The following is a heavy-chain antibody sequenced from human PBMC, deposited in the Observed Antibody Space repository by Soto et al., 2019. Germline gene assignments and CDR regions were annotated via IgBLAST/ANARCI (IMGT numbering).Heavy chain of an antibody. J-gene: IGHJ4*02. D-gene: IGHD5-18*01. Sequence: SETLSLTCTVSDGSISISSYFRAWVRQPPGKELEWIGSIYESGGAYYSPSLKSRVTLSVDTSKNQFSLKLSSVTAADTAVYYCARHLIQLWLGFEHWGQGSLVTVSS. CDR3: ARHLIQLWLGFEH. CDR1: DGSISISSYF. CDR2: IYESGGA. V-gene: IGHV4-39*01.